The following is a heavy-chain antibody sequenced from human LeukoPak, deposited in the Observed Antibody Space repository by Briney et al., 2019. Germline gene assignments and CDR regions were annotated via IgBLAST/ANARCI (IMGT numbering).Heavy chain of an antibody. J-gene: IGHJ4*02. D-gene: IGHD3-9*01. CDR2: IYYSGST. CDR1: GGSISSGDYY. V-gene: IGHV4-30-4*01. CDR3: ARGILTGITIDY. Sequence: SETLSLTCTVSGGSISSGDYYWSWIRQPPGKGLEWIGYIYYSGSTYYNPSLKSRVTISVDTSKNQFSLKLSSVTAADTAVYYCARGILTGITIDYWGQGTLVTVSS.